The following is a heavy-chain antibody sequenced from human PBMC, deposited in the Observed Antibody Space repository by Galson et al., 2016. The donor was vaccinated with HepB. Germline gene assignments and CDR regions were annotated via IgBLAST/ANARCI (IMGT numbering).Heavy chain of an antibody. CDR1: GFTFSNYA. J-gene: IGHJ6*02. CDR3: TRAATVDQDFYYYAMDV. D-gene: IGHD4-23*01. CDR2: VSFDVRKK. V-gene: IGHV3-30*04. Sequence: SLRLSCAASGFTFSNYAMHWVRQAPGKGLEWVAVVSFDVRKKYYADSLKGRFTISRDNAKNTLYLQMNSLRAEDTAVYYCTRAATVDQDFYYYAMDVWGQGTTVTVSS.